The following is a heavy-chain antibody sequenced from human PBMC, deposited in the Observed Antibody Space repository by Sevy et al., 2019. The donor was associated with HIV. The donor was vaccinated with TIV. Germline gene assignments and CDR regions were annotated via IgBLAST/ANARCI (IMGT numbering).Heavy chain of an antibody. CDR2: ISGTYGST. D-gene: IGHD3-22*01. CDR1: GFTFSTYA. V-gene: IGHV3-23*01. CDR3: AKDLYYDTSLFDY. J-gene: IGHJ4*02. Sequence: GGSLRLSCAASGFTFSTYAMSWVRQAPEKGLEWVSGISGTYGSTYYADSVKGRFTISRDNSKNTLYLQMNSLRAEDTALYYCAKDLYYDTSLFDYWGQGIRVTVSS.